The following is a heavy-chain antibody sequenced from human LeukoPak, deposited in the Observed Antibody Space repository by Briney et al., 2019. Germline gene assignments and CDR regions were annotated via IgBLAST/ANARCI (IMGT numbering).Heavy chain of an antibody. Sequence: PSETLSLTCTVSGGSISSYYWSWIRQPAGKGLVWIGRIYTSGSTNYNPSLKSRVTMSVDTSKNQFSLKLRSVTAADTAVYYCAACLSATWAIDYWGQGTLVTVSS. CDR3: AACLSATWAIDY. CDR2: IYTSGST. CDR1: GGSISSYY. V-gene: IGHV4-4*07. D-gene: IGHD1-1*01. J-gene: IGHJ4*02.